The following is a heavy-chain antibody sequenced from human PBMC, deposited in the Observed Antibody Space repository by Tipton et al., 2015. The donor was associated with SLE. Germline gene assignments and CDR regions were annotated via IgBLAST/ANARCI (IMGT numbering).Heavy chain of an antibody. D-gene: IGHD6-13*01. J-gene: IGHJ2*01. CDR3: ARGYSSSWYREFFDI. V-gene: IGHV4-4*07. CDR1: GGSISTHY. CDR2: IYNRGRT. Sequence: TLSLTCTVSGGSISTHYWSWIRQPAGGGREWSGRIYNRGRTNYNPSLMSRVTMSVDTSKNPFSLRRRSATAADTAFYYCARGYSSSWYREFFDIWGRGTLVTVSS.